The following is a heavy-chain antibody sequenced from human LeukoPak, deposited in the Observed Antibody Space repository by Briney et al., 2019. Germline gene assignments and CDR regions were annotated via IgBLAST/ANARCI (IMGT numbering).Heavy chain of an antibody. V-gene: IGHV1-18*01. CDR3: ASLKNYYDSSGYLVTDAFDI. CDR2: ISAYNGNT. CDR1: GYTFT. J-gene: IGHJ3*02. Sequence: GASVKVSCKASGYTFTISWVRQAPGQGLEWMGWISAYNGNTNYAQKLQGRVTRTTDTSTSTAYMELRSLRSDDTAVYYCASLKNYYDSSGYLVTDAFDIWGQGTMVTVSS. D-gene: IGHD3-22*01.